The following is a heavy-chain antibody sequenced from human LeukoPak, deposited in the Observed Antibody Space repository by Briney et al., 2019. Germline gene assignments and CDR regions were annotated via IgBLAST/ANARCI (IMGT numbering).Heavy chain of an antibody. Sequence: ASVKVSCKASGYTFTAYYIHWVRQTPGQGLEWMGWINTNTGNPTYAQGFTGRFVFSLDTSVSTAYLQISSLKAEDTAVYYCARAPSGWYTVDFDYWGQGTLVTVSS. CDR1: GYTFTAYY. CDR3: ARAPSGWYTVDFDY. CDR2: INTNTGNP. V-gene: IGHV7-4-1*02. D-gene: IGHD6-19*01. J-gene: IGHJ4*02.